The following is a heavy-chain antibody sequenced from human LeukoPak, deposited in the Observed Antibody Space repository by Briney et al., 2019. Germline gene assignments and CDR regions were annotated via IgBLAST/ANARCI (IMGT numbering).Heavy chain of an antibody. J-gene: IGHJ4*02. CDR1: GFTFSSYS. CDR2: ISSSSSYI. CDR3: AKVHSSWYGDYFDY. V-gene: IGHV3-21*04. D-gene: IGHD6-13*01. Sequence: GGSLRLSCAASGFTFSSYSMNWVRQAPGKGLEWVSSISSSSSYIYYADSVKGRFTISRDNSKNTLYLQMNSLRAEDTAVYYCAKVHSSWYGDYFDYWGQGTLVTVSS.